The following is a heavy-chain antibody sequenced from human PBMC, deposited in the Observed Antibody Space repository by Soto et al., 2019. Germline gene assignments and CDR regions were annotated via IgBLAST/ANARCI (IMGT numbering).Heavy chain of an antibody. CDR2: IRSHTNNYAT. D-gene: IGHD2-21*02. V-gene: IGHV3-73*02. Sequence: EVQLVESGGGLVQPGGSLKLSCAASGLAFIGSGIHWVRQPSGKGLEWVGRIRSHTNNYATEYAASVKGRFIISRDDSSSTAYLKMNSLQIEDTAVYYCTRPDSGGNSGTGDYWGQGTLVTVSS. CDR3: TRPDSGGNSGTGDY. J-gene: IGHJ4*02. CDR1: GLAFIGSG.